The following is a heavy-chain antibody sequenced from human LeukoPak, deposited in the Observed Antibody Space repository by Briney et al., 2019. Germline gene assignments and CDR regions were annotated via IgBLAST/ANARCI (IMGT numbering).Heavy chain of an antibody. CDR1: GFTFSAFA. CDR2: ITDDGYNT. Sequence: GGSLRLSCAASGFTFSAFAMTWVRQAPGKGLEWVSTITDDGYNTYSADSVKGRFTISRDNSKNTLYLQMNSPRAEDTAVYYCAKFIQIAHTFDYWGQGTLVTVSS. CDR3: AKFIQIAHTFDY. J-gene: IGHJ4*02. V-gene: IGHV3-23*01. D-gene: IGHD2-21*01.